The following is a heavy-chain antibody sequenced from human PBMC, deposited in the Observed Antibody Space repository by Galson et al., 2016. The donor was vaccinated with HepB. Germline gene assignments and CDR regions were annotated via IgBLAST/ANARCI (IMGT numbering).Heavy chain of an antibody. Sequence: SLRLSCAVSGFTFSTYGMHWVRQAPGKGLEWISSISGGSSYIYYADSVKGRFTISRDNAKKSLYLQMNSLRAEDTAVYYCATRSSGWYYFDYWGQGTLVTVSS. CDR1: GFTFSTYG. J-gene: IGHJ4*02. CDR2: ISGGSSYI. D-gene: IGHD6-19*01. CDR3: ATRSSGWYYFDY. V-gene: IGHV3-21*01.